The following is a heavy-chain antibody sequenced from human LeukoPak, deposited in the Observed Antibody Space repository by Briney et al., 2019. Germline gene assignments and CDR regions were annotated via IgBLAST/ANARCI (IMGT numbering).Heavy chain of an antibody. D-gene: IGHD2-2*01. CDR3: ARAYCSSTSCYARYYDFWTSLTNWFDP. CDR2: ISAYNGNT. J-gene: IGHJ5*02. Sequence: ASVKVSCKASGYTFTSYGISWARQAPEQGLEWMGWISAYNGNTNYAQKLQGRVTMTTDTSTSTAYMELRSLRSDDTAVYYCARAYCSSTSCYARYYDFWTSLTNWFDPWGQGTLVTVSS. V-gene: IGHV1-18*01. CDR1: GYTFTSYG.